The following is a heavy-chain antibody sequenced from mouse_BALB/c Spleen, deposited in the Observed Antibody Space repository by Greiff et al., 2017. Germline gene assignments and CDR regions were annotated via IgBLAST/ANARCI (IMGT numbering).Heavy chain of an antibody. CDR2: INPYNDGT. CDR1: GYTFTSYV. J-gene: IGHJ4*01. D-gene: IGHD1-1*01. CDR3: ARAGSTNAMDY. Sequence: VQLKESGPELVKPGASVKMSCKASGYTFTSYVMHWVKQKPGQGLEWIGYINPYNDGTKYNEKFKGKATLTSDKSSSTAYMELSSLTSEDSAVYYCARAGSTNAMDYWGQGTSVTVSS. V-gene: IGHV1-14*01.